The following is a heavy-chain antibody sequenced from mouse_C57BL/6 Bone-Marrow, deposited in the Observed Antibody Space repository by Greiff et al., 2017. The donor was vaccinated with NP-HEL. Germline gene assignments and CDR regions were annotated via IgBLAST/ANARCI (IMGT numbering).Heavy chain of an antibody. D-gene: IGHD1-1*01. CDR1: GYSFTGYY. Sequence: VQLQQSGPELVKPGASVKISCKASGYSFTGYYMNWVKQSPEKSLEWIGEINPSTGGTTYNQKFKAKATLTVDKSSSTAYMQLKSLTSEESAVYYCARGGILRGFAYWGQGTLVTVSA. V-gene: IGHV1-42*01. CDR3: ARGGILRGFAY. J-gene: IGHJ3*01. CDR2: INPSTGGT.